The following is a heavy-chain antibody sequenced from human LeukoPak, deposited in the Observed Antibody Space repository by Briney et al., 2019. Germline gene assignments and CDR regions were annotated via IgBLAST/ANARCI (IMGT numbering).Heavy chain of an antibody. CDR2: IKQDGSEK. J-gene: IGHJ4*02. D-gene: IGHD4-11*01. CDR3: ARDISNYLFDY. Sequence: GGSLRLSCTASGFVFSRDNMNWVRQAPGKGLEWVANIKQDGSEKYYVDSVKGRFTISRDNAKNSLYLQMNSLRAEDTAVYYCARDISNYLFDYWGQGTLVTVSS. CDR1: GFVFSRDN. V-gene: IGHV3-7*01.